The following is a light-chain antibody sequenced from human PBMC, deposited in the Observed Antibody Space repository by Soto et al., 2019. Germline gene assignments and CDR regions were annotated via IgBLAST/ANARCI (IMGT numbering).Light chain of an antibody. V-gene: IGLV2-8*01. CDR3: SSYGGSNNLV. CDR2: EVS. Sequence: QSVLTQPPSASGSPGQSVTISCTGTSSDVGHYDYVSWYQQHPGKAPKLMIYEVSTRPSGVPDRFSGSKFGYTASLTVSGLQAEDEADYYCSSYGGSNNLVFGGGTKLTVL. J-gene: IGLJ2*01. CDR1: SSDVGHYDY.